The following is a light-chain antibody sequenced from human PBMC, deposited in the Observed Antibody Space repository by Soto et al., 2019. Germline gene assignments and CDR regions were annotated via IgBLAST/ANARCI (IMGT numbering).Light chain of an antibody. Sequence: EIGLTQSPGTLSLSPGERATLSCRASQSVSDSSLAWYRQKPGQAPRLLIYGASRRATGIPDTFSGSGSGTDFTLTISRLEPEDFAVYYCQLYGDSPMYTFGQGTKLEIK. CDR3: QLYGDSPMYT. CDR2: GAS. J-gene: IGKJ2*01. V-gene: IGKV3-20*01. CDR1: QSVSDSS.